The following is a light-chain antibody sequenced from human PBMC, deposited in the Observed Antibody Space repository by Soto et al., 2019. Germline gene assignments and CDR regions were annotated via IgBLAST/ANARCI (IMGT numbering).Light chain of an antibody. CDR3: QQYGSSPPYT. CDR1: QSVSSSS. CDR2: GAS. Sequence: EMVLTQSPVTLSLSPGERATLSCRASQSVSSSSLAWYQQKPGQAPRLLIYGASSRATGIPDRFSGSGSGTDFTLTISRLEPEDLAMYYCQQYGSSPPYTFGQGTKLEI. J-gene: IGKJ2*01. V-gene: IGKV3-20*01.